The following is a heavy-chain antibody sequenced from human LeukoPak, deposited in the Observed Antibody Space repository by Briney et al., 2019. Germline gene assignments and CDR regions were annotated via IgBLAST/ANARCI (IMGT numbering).Heavy chain of an antibody. Sequence: GGSLRLSCAASGFTFSSHGMHWVRQAPGKGLEWVAVISYDGSNKYYADSVKGRFTISRDNSKNTLYLQMNSLRAEDTAVYYCAKWYCSSTSCSPVNYWGQGTLVTVSS. CDR1: GFTFSSHG. V-gene: IGHV3-30*18. CDR2: ISYDGSNK. CDR3: AKWYCSSTSCSPVNY. D-gene: IGHD2-2*01. J-gene: IGHJ4*02.